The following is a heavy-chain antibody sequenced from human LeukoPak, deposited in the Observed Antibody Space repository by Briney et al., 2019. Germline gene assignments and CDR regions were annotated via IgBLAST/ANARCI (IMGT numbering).Heavy chain of an antibody. CDR1: GFTFDDYA. CDR3: AKDKSTVTFRAFDS. J-gene: IGHJ4*02. V-gene: IGHV3-9*01. Sequence: GRSLRLSCAASGFTFDDYAMHWVRQAPGKGLEWVSGISWNSGTIGYADSVRGRFTISRDNAKNSLYLQMNNLRAEDTALYYCAKDKSTVTFRAFDSWGQGTLVTVSS. D-gene: IGHD4-17*01. CDR2: ISWNSGTI.